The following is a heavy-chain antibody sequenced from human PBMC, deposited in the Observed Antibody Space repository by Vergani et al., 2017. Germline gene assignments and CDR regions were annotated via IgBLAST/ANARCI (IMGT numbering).Heavy chain of an antibody. V-gene: IGHV4-39*01. CDR3: ASVDYGGSIDY. CDR1: GGSISSSSYY. Sequence: QVQLQESGPGLVKPSGTLSHTCAVSGGSISSSSYYWGWIRQPPGKGLEWIGSIYYSGSTYYNPSLKSRVTISVDTSKNQFSLKLSSVTAADTAVYYCASVDYGGSIDYWGQGTLVTVSS. CDR2: IYYSGST. J-gene: IGHJ4*02. D-gene: IGHD4-23*01.